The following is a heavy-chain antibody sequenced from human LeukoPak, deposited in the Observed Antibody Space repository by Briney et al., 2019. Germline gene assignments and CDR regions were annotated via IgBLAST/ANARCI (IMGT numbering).Heavy chain of an antibody. D-gene: IGHD6-13*01. CDR1: GGSFSGYY. CDR2: INHSGST. J-gene: IGHJ4*02. V-gene: IGHV4-34*01. Sequence: SETLSLTCAVYGGSFSGYYWSWIRQPPGKGLEWIGEINHSGSTNYNPSLKSRVTISVDTSRNQFSLKLSSVTAADTAVYYCARAKQQQQRYYFDYWGQGTLVTVSS. CDR3: ARAKQQQQRYYFDY.